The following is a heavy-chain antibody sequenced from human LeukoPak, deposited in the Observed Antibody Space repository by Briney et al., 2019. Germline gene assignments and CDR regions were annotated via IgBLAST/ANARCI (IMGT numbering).Heavy chain of an antibody. CDR1: GFTFSTYG. Sequence: GGSLRLSCAVSGFTFSTYGMSWVRQAPGKGLDWVSAVTSGGTTNYADSVTGRFTISRDNSKNTLYLQMNSLRAEDTAVYYCAKDRYYDNSGNHYESEYWGQGTLVTVSS. J-gene: IGHJ4*02. CDR2: VTSGGTT. D-gene: IGHD3-22*01. CDR3: AKDRYYDNSGNHYESEY. V-gene: IGHV3-23*01.